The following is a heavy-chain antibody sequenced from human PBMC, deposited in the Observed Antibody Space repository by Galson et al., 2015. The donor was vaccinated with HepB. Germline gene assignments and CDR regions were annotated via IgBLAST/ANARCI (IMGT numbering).Heavy chain of an antibody. D-gene: IGHD2-15*01. J-gene: IGHJ6*02. V-gene: IGHV5-10-1*01. Sequence: QSGAEVKKPGESLRISCKGSGYSFTSYWISWVRQMPGKGLEWMGRIDPSDSYTNYSPSFQGHVTISADKSISTAYLQWSSLKASDTAMYYCASRYCSGGSCYWGGGMDVWGQGTTVTVSS. CDR1: GYSFTSYW. CDR2: IDPSDSYT. CDR3: ASRYCSGGSCYWGGGMDV.